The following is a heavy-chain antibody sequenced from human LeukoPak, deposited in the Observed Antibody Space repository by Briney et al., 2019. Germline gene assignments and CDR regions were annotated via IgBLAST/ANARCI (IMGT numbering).Heavy chain of an antibody. CDR1: GFTFSINW. J-gene: IGHJ4*02. D-gene: IGHD6-6*01. V-gene: IGHV3-7*01. CDR2: IKEDGSEE. Sequence: GGSLRLFCTASGFTFSINWMSWVRQAPGKGLEWVASIKEDGSEEHYVDSVKGRFTISRDNARNSVHVQMNSLRAEDTAVYFCARIRPGNYFDYWGQGALVTVSS. CDR3: ARIRPGNYFDY.